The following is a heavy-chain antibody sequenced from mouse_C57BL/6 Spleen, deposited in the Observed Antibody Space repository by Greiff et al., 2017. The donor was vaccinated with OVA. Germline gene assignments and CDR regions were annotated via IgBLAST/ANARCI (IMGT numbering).Heavy chain of an antibody. Sequence: VQLQPSGAELMKPGASVKLSCKASGSTFPGYRIEWVKQRPGHGLEWIGEILPGSGSTNYNEKFKGKATFTADTSSNTAYMQLSSLTTEDSAIYYCARRANYNGSSYGLNYAMDYWGQGTSVTVSS. CDR1: GSTFPGYR. J-gene: IGHJ4*01. CDR3: ARRANYNGSSYGLNYAMDY. CDR2: ILPGSGST. D-gene: IGHD1-1*01. V-gene: IGHV1-9*01.